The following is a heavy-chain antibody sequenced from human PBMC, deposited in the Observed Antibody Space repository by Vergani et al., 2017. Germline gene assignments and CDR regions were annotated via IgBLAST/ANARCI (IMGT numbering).Heavy chain of an antibody. Sequence: EVQLVESGGGLVQPGGSLRLSCAASGFMFSNYWMNWVRQAPGKGLEWVANIKQDGSEKYYVDSVRGRFTISRDNAKNSLYLQMNSLRAEDTATYYCAKHFRGWGIDYWGQGTQVIVSS. J-gene: IGHJ4*02. CDR3: AKHFRGWGIDY. CDR2: IKQDGSEK. CDR1: GFMFSNYW. V-gene: IGHV3-7*01. D-gene: IGHD3-16*01.